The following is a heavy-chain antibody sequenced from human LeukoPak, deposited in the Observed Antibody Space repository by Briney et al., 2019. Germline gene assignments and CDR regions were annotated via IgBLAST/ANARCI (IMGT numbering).Heavy chain of an antibody. V-gene: IGHV4-34*01. J-gene: IGHJ3*02. CDR1: GGSFSGYY. Sequence: SETLSLTCAVYGGSFSGYYWSWIRQPPGKGLEWIGEINHSGSTIYNPSLKSRVTISVDTSKNQFSLKLSSVTAADTAVYYCARQRPDAAFDIWGQGTMVTVSS. CDR3: ARQRPDAAFDI. CDR2: INHSGST.